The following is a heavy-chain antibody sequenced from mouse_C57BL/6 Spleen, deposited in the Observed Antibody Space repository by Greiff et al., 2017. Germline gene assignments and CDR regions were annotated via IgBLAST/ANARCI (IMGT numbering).Heavy chain of an antibody. Sequence: VQGVESGPELVKPGASVKISCKASGYAFSSSWMNWVKQRPGKGLEWIGRIYPGDGDTNYNGKFKGKATLTADKSSSTAYMQLSSLTSEDSAVYFCARGGDYYGRDAMDYWGQGTSVTVSS. CDR3: ARGGDYYGRDAMDY. CDR1: GYAFSSSW. CDR2: IYPGDGDT. J-gene: IGHJ4*01. D-gene: IGHD1-1*01. V-gene: IGHV1-82*01.